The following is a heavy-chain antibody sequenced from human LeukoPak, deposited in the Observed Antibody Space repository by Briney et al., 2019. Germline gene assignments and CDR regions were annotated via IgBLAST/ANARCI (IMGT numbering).Heavy chain of an antibody. D-gene: IGHD3-22*01. Sequence: PGGSLRLSCAASGFTFSSYAMSWVRQAPGKGLEWVSAISGSGGSTYYADSVKGRFTISRDNSKNTLYLQMNSLRAEDTAVYYCAKGAYYYDSSASYYYSAMDVWGQGTTVTVSS. CDR3: AKGAYYYDSSASYYYSAMDV. J-gene: IGHJ6*02. CDR1: GFTFSSYA. V-gene: IGHV3-23*01. CDR2: ISGSGGST.